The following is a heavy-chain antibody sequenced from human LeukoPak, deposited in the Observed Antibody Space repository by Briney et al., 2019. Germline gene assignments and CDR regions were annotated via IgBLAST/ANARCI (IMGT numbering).Heavy chain of an antibody. CDR1: GFTFDDYG. CDR3: TRAGGLVRGVHYYYYMDV. V-gene: IGHV3-30*02. Sequence: SGGSLRLSCAASGFTFDDYGMHWVRQAPGKGLEWVAFIRYDGSDKYYADSVKGRFTISRDNSKNTLSLQMNSLRPDDTAVYYCTRAGGLVRGVHYYYYMDVWGKGTTVTVSS. CDR2: IRYDGSDK. J-gene: IGHJ6*03. D-gene: IGHD3-10*01.